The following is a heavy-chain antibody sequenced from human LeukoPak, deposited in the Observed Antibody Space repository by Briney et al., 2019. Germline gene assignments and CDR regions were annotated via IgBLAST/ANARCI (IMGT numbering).Heavy chain of an antibody. CDR2: IYYSGST. Sequence: SEALSLTCTVSGGSISSYYWSWIRQPPGKGLEWIGYIYYSGSTNYNPSLKSRVTISVDTSKNQFSLKLSSVTAADTAVYYCARGGYSGYDLDYWGQGTLVTVSS. CDR1: GGSISSYY. V-gene: IGHV4-59*01. CDR3: ARGGYSGYDLDY. J-gene: IGHJ4*02. D-gene: IGHD5-12*01.